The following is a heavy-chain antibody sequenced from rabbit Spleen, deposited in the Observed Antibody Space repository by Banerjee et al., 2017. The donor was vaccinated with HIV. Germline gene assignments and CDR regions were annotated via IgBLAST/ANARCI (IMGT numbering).Heavy chain of an antibody. V-gene: IGHV1S45*01. Sequence: LEESGGGLVKPGGTLTLTCTVSGFSFSSNWICWVRQAPGKGLEWIACINTNNGDTDYANWPKGRFTISKTSSTTVTLQMTSLTAADTATYFCARDGAGGSYFDLWGPGTLVTVS. CDR3: ARDGAGGSYFDL. CDR2: INTNNGDT. J-gene: IGHJ4*01. D-gene: IGHD8-1*01. CDR1: GFSFSSNW.